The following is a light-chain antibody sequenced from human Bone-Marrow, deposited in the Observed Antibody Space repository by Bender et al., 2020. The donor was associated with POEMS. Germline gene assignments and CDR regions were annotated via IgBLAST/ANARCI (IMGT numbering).Light chain of an antibody. CDR3: SSYTKISTVV. J-gene: IGLJ2*01. V-gene: IGLV2-14*01. CDR1: SSDVGRYNY. CDR2: DVV. Sequence: QSALTQPASVSGSPGQSITFSCTGSSSDVGRYNYVSWYQQYPGKAPKLIIYDVVDRPAGVSDRFSASKSANTASLTISGLQTEDEATYYCSSYTKISTVVFGGGTKVTVL.